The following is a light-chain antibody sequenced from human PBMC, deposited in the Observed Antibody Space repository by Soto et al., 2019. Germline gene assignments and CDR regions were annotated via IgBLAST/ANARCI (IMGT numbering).Light chain of an antibody. V-gene: IGLV2-14*03. CDR1: SSDVDGYNY. J-gene: IGLJ1*01. CDR2: DVS. Sequence: QSALTQPASVSGSPGQSITISCNGTSSDVDGYNYVSWYQQHPGKAPKLLIYDVSNRPSGVSNRFSGSKSGNTASLSISGLQAEDEADYYCSSYTSSNTLVFGTGTKLTVL. CDR3: SSYTSSNTLV.